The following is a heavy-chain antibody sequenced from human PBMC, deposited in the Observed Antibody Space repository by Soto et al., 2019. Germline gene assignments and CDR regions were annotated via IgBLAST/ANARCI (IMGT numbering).Heavy chain of an antibody. CDR3: AKWSYLDY. Sequence: GGSLRLSCTTSGFSFASFAMTWVRQAPGKGLEWVATISGSDGKTYYADSVKGRFSIPRDTSRNTLYLQMNSLRADDTAIYYCAKWSYLDYWGQGTRVTVSS. CDR2: ISGSDGKT. D-gene: IGHD3-3*01. V-gene: IGHV3-23*01. CDR1: GFSFASFA. J-gene: IGHJ4*02.